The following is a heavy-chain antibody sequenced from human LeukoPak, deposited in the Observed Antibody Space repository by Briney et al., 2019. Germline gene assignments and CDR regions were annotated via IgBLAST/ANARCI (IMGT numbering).Heavy chain of an antibody. CDR1: GYTFTGYS. CDR3: ATLTHYYDSSGYYYPFDY. J-gene: IGHJ4*02. CDR2: INPNTGGA. V-gene: IGHV1-2*02. D-gene: IGHD3-22*01. Sequence: ASVKVSCKASGYTFTGYSLHWVRQAPGQGLEWMGWINPNTGGANNAQKFQGRVTLTTDTSISTAYMELSRLRSDDTAVYYCATLTHYYDSSGYYYPFDYWGQGTLVTVSS.